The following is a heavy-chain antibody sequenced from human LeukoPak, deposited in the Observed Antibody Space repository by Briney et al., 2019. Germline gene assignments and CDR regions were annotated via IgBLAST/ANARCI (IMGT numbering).Heavy chain of an antibody. Sequence: GASVKVSCKASGYTFTKYAMNWVRQAPGQGLERMGWINTKTGNPTYAQGFTGRLVFSLDTSVSTAYLQINNLRVEDTAVYYCARISGDFGHLGDPWGQGTLVTVSS. V-gene: IGHV7-4-1*02. CDR2: INTKTGNP. CDR3: ARISGDFGHLGDP. J-gene: IGHJ5*02. CDR1: GYTFTKYA. D-gene: IGHD3-16*01.